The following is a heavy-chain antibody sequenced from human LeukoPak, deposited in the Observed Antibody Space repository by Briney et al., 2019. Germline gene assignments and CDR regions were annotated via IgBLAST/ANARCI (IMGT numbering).Heavy chain of an antibody. Sequence: GGSLRLSCAASGFTFDDYGMSWVRQAPGKGLEWVSGINWNGGSTVYADSVKGRFTISRDNAKNSLYLQMNSLRAEDTALYYCAREDNYYDSSGYLNWFDPWGQGTLVTVSS. J-gene: IGHJ5*02. CDR3: AREDNYYDSSGYLNWFDP. D-gene: IGHD3-22*01. V-gene: IGHV3-20*04. CDR1: GFTFDDYG. CDR2: INWNGGST.